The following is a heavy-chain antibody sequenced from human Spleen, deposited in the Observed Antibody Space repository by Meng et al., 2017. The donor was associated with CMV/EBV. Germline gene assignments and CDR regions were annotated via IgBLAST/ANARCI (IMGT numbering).Heavy chain of an antibody. J-gene: IGHJ4*02. D-gene: IGHD3-10*01. V-gene: IGHV3-74*01. CDR3: TRAGMGPTNFGH. Sequence: LSCAASGFTFSGYWMHWVRQAPGKGLVWVSRISNGGSSTNYADSVQGRFIISRDNAKNTLYLQMSSLRAEDTAVYYCTRAGMGPTNFGHWGQGTLVIVSS. CDR1: GFTFSGYW. CDR2: ISNGGSST.